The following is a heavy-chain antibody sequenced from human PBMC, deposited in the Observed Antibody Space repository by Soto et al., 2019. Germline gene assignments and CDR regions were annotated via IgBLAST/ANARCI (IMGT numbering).Heavy chain of an antibody. CDR2: ISAYNGNT. Sequence: ASVKVSCKASGYTFTSYGISRVRQAPGQGLEWMGWISAYNGNTNYAQKLQGRVTMTTDTSTSTAYMELRSLRSDDTAVYYCARGRYDVWSGYMSDYWGQGTLVTVSS. V-gene: IGHV1-18*01. J-gene: IGHJ4*02. CDR1: GYTFTSYG. D-gene: IGHD3-3*01. CDR3: ARGRYDVWSGYMSDY.